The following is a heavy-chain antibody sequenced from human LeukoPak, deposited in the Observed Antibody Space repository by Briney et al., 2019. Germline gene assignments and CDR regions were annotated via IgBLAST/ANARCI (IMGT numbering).Heavy chain of an antibody. D-gene: IGHD6-13*01. V-gene: IGHV4-34*01. Sequence: SETLSLTCAVYGGSFSGYYWSWIRQPPGKGLEWIGEINHSGSTNYNPSLKSRVTISVDTSKDQFSLKLSSVTAADTAVYYCARTPISSWSYYFGYWGQGTLVTVSS. J-gene: IGHJ4*02. CDR2: INHSGST. CDR3: ARTPISSWSYYFGY. CDR1: GGSFSGYY.